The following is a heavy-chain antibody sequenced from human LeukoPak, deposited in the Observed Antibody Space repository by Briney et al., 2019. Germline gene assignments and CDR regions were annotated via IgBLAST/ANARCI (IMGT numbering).Heavy chain of an antibody. CDR1: GASISTYH. CDR2: IHSSGDT. J-gene: IGHJ6*03. CDR3: AVTYYYDSSGYYYLGPYYYYYMDV. V-gene: IGHV4-4*07. Sequence: SETLSLTCTVSGASISTYHWCWIRQSAGKGLEWIGRIHSSGDTNYNPSLKSRVTMSMDTSKNHFSLRVSSVTAADTAVYYCAVTYYYDSSGYYYLGPYYYYYMDVWGKGTTVTVSS. D-gene: IGHD3-22*01.